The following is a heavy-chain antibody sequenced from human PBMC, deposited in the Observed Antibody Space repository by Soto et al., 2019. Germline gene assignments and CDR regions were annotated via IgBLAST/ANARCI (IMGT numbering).Heavy chain of an antibody. CDR3: AREPWDYYDSSGFFDY. Sequence: PGGSLRLSCAASGFTVSSNYMSWVRQAPGKGLEWVSVIYSGGSTYYADSVKGRFTISRDNSKNTLYLQMNSLRAEDTAVYYCAREPWDYYDSSGFFDYWGQGTLVTVSS. CDR2: IYSGGST. V-gene: IGHV3-53*01. J-gene: IGHJ4*02. D-gene: IGHD3-22*01. CDR1: GFTVSSNY.